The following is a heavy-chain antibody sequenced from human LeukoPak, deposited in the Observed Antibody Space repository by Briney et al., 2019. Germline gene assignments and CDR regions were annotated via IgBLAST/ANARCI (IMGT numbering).Heavy chain of an antibody. CDR1: GGSISSDY. CDR2: IHYRGNI. J-gene: IGHJ4*02. Sequence: SETLSLTCTVSGGSISSDYWVWIRQPPGKGLEWIGSIHYRGNIYYNPSLKSRVTISVDTSKNQFSLRLNSVTAADTAVYYCARRPAYYFDDWGQGTLVTVSS. CDR3: ARRPAYYFDD. V-gene: IGHV4-39*01.